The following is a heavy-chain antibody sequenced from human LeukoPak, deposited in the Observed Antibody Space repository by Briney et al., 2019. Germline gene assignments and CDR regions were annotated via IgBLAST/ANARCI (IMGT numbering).Heavy chain of an antibody. CDR1: GVTLSDYA. CDR3: ARDAPHLGVVFDY. J-gene: IGHJ4*02. D-gene: IGHD2-15*01. CDR2: ISRDGSEK. V-gene: IGHV3-30*03. Sequence: PGRSLRLSCEASGVTLSDYAMHWARQAPGKGPEWVAVISRDGSEKNYADSVKGRFTISRDNSKNTLYLQLNSLRAEDTAVYYCARDAPHLGVVFDYWGQGTLVTVSS.